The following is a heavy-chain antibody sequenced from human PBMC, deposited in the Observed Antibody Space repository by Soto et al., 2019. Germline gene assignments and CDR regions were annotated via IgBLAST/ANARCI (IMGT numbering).Heavy chain of an antibody. V-gene: IGHV4-59*12. CDR1: GGSLSSFY. CDR2: VYYSGNT. Sequence: SETLSLTCTVSGGSLSSFYWTWIRQPPGKGLEWIGYVYYSGNTNYNPSLKSRVTISVDTSKNQFSLKLSSVTAADTAVYYCASIVVVPAAKSGGMDVWGQGTTVTSP. J-gene: IGHJ6*02. CDR3: ASIVVVPAAKSGGMDV. D-gene: IGHD2-2*01.